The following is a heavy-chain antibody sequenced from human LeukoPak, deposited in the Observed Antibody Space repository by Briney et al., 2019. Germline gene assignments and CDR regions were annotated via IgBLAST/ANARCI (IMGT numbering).Heavy chain of an antibody. Sequence: GGSLRLSCAASGFTFSSYGMHWVRQAPGKGLEWVVVIWYDGSKKYYADSVKGRLTISRDNSKNTLYLQMNSLRAEDTAVYYCAKDNVAAAGRYFDYWGQGTLVTVSS. CDR2: IWYDGSKK. CDR3: AKDNVAAAGRYFDY. V-gene: IGHV3-33*06. CDR1: GFTFSSYG. J-gene: IGHJ4*02. D-gene: IGHD6-13*01.